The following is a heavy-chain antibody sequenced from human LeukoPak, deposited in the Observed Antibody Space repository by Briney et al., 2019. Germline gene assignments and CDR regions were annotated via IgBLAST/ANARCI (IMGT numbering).Heavy chain of an antibody. V-gene: IGHV3-23*01. Sequence: GGSLKLSCEASGFTFTSYGVHWVRQAPGKGLEWVSAISGSGGSTYYADSVKGRFTISRDNSKNTLYLQMNSLRAEDTAVYYCASGLFRGTIPDYWGQGTLVTVSS. CDR2: ISGSGGST. D-gene: IGHD3-3*01. CDR3: ASGLFRGTIPDY. CDR1: GFTFTSYG. J-gene: IGHJ4*02.